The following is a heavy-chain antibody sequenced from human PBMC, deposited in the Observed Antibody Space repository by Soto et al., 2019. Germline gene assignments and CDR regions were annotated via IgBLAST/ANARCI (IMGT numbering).Heavy chain of an antibody. D-gene: IGHD2-15*01. CDR2: IYWADDK. Sequence: QITLKESGPTLVKPTQTLTLTCTFSGFSLSTHGVGVGWVRQPAGEALEWLALIYWADDKRYSASLNSRLTITKDTSKNLVVLTMTNMDPVDTATYFCAHAMLYCTGGSCSTWFDSWGQGTLVTVSS. J-gene: IGHJ5*01. CDR3: AHAMLYCTGGSCSTWFDS. CDR1: GFSLSTHGVG. V-gene: IGHV2-5*02.